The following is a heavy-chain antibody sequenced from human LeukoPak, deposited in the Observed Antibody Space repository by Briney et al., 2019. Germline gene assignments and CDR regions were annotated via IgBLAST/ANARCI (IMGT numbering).Heavy chain of an antibody. CDR3: ARDGFFEGVVTYFDY. J-gene: IGHJ4*02. D-gene: IGHD3-3*01. V-gene: IGHV3-7*01. CDR1: GFTFSSYW. Sequence: GGSLRLSCAASGFTFSSYWMTWVRQAPGKGLEWVANIRGDGSERFYVGYLKGRFTISRDNAKNSLYLQMNSLRAEDTAVYYCARDGFFEGVVTYFDYWGQGTLVTVSS. CDR2: IRGDGSER.